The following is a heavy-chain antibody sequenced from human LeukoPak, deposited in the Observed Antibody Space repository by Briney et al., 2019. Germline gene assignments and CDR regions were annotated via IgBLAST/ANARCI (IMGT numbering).Heavy chain of an antibody. V-gene: IGHV4-4*02. J-gene: IGHJ4*02. Sequence: SGTLSLTCAVSGGSITGSNWWTWVRQPPGKGLEWIGEIYHSGSTDYNPSLKSRVTISVDKSNNQFSLKLNSMTAADTAVYYCARNAGNSDVDYWGQGILVTVSS. CDR2: IYHSGST. CDR3: ARNAGNSDVDY. CDR1: GGSITGSNW. D-gene: IGHD4-23*01.